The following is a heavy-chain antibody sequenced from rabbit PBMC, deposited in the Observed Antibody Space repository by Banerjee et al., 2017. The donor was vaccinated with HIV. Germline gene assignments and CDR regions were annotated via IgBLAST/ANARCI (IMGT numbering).Heavy chain of an antibody. D-gene: IGHD4-1*01. J-gene: IGHJ4*01. V-gene: IGHV1S40*01. CDR1: GFSFSSSYW. CDR2: INTGSGGRT. Sequence: QSLEESGGDLVKPGASLTLTCTASGFSFSSSYWICWVRQAPGKGLEWIACINTGSGGRTYYASWAKGRFTISKTSWTTVTLQMTSLTAADTATYFCARDLAGVIGWNFDLWGQGTLVTVS. CDR3: ARDLAGVIGWNFDL.